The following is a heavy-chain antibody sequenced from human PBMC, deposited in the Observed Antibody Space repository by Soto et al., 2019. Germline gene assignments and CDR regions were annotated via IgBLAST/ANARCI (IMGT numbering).Heavy chain of an antibody. Sequence: PGGSLRLSCATSGFPFYVYGMTWVRQAPGKGLEWVSSITSNGNFLYYADAVRGRFSISRDNPKTSVSLEMNNLRAEDTAVYYCTRSDSGDAPGYWGQGTLVTVSS. CDR1: GFPFYVYG. V-gene: IGHV3-21*01. CDR2: ITSNGNFL. CDR3: TRSDSGDAPGY. D-gene: IGHD4-17*01. J-gene: IGHJ4*02.